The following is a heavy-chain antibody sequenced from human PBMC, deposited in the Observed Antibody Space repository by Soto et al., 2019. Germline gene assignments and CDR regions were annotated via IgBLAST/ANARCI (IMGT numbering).Heavy chain of an antibody. J-gene: IGHJ3*02. CDR3: AIDRSGAGNAFDI. V-gene: IGHV3-74*01. CDR2: INGDGSST. CDR1: GFTFSSYW. Sequence: GGSLRLSCAASGFTFSSYWIHWVRQAPGKGLVWVSRINGDGSSTSHADSVKGRFTISRDNAKNTLYLQVSSLRAEDTAVYNCAIDRSGAGNAFDIWGQGTLVTVSS. D-gene: IGHD3-10*01.